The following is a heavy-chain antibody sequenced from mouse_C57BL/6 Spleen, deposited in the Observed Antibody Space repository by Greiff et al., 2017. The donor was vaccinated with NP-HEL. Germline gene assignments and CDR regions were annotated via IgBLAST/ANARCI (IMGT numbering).Heavy chain of an antibody. CDR2: IYPGDGDT. J-gene: IGHJ3*01. CDR3: ARQDYGTSWFAY. CDR1: GYAFSSSW. D-gene: IGHD1-1*01. V-gene: IGHV1-82*01. Sequence: VKLKESGPELVKPGASVKISCKASGYAFSSSWMNWVKQRPGKGLEWIGRIYPGDGDTNYNGKFKGKATLTADKSSSTAYMQLSSLTSEDSAVYFCARQDYGTSWFAYWGQGTLVTVSA.